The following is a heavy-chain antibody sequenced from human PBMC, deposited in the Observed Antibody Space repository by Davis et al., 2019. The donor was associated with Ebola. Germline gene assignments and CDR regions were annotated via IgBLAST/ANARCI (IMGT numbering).Heavy chain of an antibody. CDR1: GGTFSNYA. Sequence: AASVKVSCKASGGTFSNYAISWMRQAPGQGLEWMGGIIPIFGTANYAQKFQGRVTITADESTSTAYMDLSSLRSEDTAVYYCARSILNGHCSSTSCYYRFDPWGQGTLVTVSS. CDR3: ARSILNGHCSSTSCYYRFDP. J-gene: IGHJ5*02. CDR2: IIPIFGTA. V-gene: IGHV1-69*13. D-gene: IGHD2-2*01.